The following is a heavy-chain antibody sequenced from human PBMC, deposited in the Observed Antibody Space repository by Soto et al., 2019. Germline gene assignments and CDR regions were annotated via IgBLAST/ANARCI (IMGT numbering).Heavy chain of an antibody. D-gene: IGHD6-13*01. V-gene: IGHV3-74*01. CDR3: ASLWAAAGTGDY. Sequence: GGSLRLSCAASGFTFSSYWMHWVRQAPGKGLVWVSRINSDGSSTSYADSVKGRFTISRDNAKNTLYLQMNSLRAEDTAVYYCASLWAAAGTGDYWGQGTLVNVSS. CDR1: GFTFSSYW. CDR2: INSDGSST. J-gene: IGHJ4*02.